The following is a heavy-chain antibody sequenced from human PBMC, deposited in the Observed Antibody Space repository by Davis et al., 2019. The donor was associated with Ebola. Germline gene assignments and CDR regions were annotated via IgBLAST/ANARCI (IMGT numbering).Heavy chain of an antibody. D-gene: IGHD3-10*01. CDR2: IYSGGKT. V-gene: IGHV3-53*01. CDR1: GFTVSSNY. J-gene: IGHJ4*02. Sequence: PGGSLRLSCAASGFTVSSNYMGWVRQAPGKGLEWVSVIYSGGKTYYADSVKGRFTVSRDSSNNTLYLQMNSMRAEDTAVYYCARYGSGSNYFDYWGQGTLVTVSS. CDR3: ARYGSGSNYFDY.